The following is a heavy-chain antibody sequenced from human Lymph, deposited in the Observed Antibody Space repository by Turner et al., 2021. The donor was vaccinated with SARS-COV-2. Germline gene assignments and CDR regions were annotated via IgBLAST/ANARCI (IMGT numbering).Heavy chain of an antibody. Sequence: EVQLVVTGGGLIQPGGSFRRLCAASGIIVSRNYINWVRQAPGKGLEWVSVIYSGGTTYYADSVKCRFTISRDNSKNTLYLQMNSLRVEDTAVYYCARDLGIYGMDVWGQGTTVTVSS. CDR1: GIIVSRNY. CDR3: ARDLGIYGMDV. J-gene: IGHJ6*02. CDR2: IYSGGTT. V-gene: IGHV3-53*02. D-gene: IGHD1-20*01.